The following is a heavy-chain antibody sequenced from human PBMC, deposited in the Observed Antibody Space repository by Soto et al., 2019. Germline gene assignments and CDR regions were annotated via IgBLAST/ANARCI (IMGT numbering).Heavy chain of an antibody. D-gene: IGHD3-10*01. CDR2: IYYSGST. J-gene: IGHJ6*03. V-gene: IGHV4-59*01. CDR1: GGSISSYY. CDR3: ARSHYYGSGSAHLMDV. Sequence: SETLSLTCTVSGGSISSYYWSWIRQPPGKGLEWIGYIYYSGSTNYNPSLKSRVTISVDTSKNQFSLKLSFVTAADTAVYYCARSHYYGSGSAHLMDVWGKGTTVTVSS.